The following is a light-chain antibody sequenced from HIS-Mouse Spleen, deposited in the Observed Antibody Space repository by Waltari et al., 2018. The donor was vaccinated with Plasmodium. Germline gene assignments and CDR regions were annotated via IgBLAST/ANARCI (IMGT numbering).Light chain of an antibody. J-gene: IGKJ2*01. Sequence: GTLSLYPGERATLPCRASQSVSSSYLAWYQQKPGQAPRLLIYGASSRATGIPDRFSGSGSGTDFTLTISRLEPEDFAVYYCQQYGSSPYTVGQGTKLEIK. V-gene: IGKV3-20*01. CDR2: GAS. CDR1: QSVSSSY. CDR3: QQYGSSPYT.